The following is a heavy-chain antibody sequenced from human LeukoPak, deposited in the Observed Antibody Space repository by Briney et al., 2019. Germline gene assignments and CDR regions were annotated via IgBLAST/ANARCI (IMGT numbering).Heavy chain of an antibody. CDR1: GFTFSSYA. D-gene: IGHD3-9*01. CDR3: AKDTSILIGYYAFDY. CDR2: ISGSGGST. V-gene: IGHV3-23*01. Sequence: PGGSLRLSCAASGFTFSSYAMSWVRQAPGKGLEWVSAISGSGGSTYYADSVKGRFTISRDNSKNTLYLQMNSLRAEDTAVYYCAKDTSILIGYYAFDYWGQGTLVTVSS. J-gene: IGHJ4*02.